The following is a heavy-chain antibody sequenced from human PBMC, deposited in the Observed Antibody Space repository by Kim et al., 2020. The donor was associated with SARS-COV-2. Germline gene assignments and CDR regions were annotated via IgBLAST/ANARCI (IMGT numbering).Heavy chain of an antibody. Sequence: GGSLRLSCAASGFTFSSYGMHWVRQAPGKGLEWVAVISYDGSNKYYADSVKGRFTISRDNSKNTLYLQMNSLRAEDTAVYYCAKEVLWYSSGWSFDYWGQGTLVTVSS. CDR3: AKEVLWYSSGWSFDY. CDR1: GFTFSSYG. J-gene: IGHJ4*02. V-gene: IGHV3-30*18. D-gene: IGHD6-19*01. CDR2: ISYDGSNK.